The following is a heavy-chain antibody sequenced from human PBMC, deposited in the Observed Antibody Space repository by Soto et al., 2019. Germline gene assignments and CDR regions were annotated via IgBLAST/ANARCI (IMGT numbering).Heavy chain of an antibody. J-gene: IGHJ4*02. Sequence: AGSLRLSCAASGFTFYYYAMHWVRQAPGKGLEWVSSVSKSDYTYYSDSVKGRFTISRDNAKNSVSLQMNTLRAEDTAVYYCAREDSIIIPAVSDFWGQGALVTVSS. CDR2: VSKSDYT. CDR3: AREDSIIIPAVSDF. CDR1: GFTFYYYA. D-gene: IGHD2-2*01. V-gene: IGHV3-21*01.